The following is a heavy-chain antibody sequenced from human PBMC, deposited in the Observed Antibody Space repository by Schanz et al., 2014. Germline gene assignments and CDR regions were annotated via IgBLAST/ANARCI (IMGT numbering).Heavy chain of an antibody. V-gene: IGHV3-11*04. Sequence: QVQLVESGGGLVKPGGSLRLSCAASGFTFSDYYMNWIRQAPGKGLEWVSYISNSGYTIYYADSVKGRFTISRDNHKNSLFLQRNTLSAEDAAVYYCARPPPPYSSSPYYWYYGMDVWGQGTTVTVSS. CDR1: GFTFSDYY. J-gene: IGHJ6*02. CDR3: ARPPPPYSSSPYYWYYGMDV. CDR2: ISNSGYTI. D-gene: IGHD6-6*01.